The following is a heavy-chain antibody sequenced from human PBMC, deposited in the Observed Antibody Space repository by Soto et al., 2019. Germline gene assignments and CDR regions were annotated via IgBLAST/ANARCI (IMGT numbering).Heavy chain of an antibody. CDR3: ERHGSY. Sequence: QLQLQESGPGLVKPSETLSLTCSVSGVSISNTSYYWGWIRQPPGKGLEWVGTIYFSGSTFYNPSLKSRVTISIVTSKNHFSMRLGSVTDADTAVYYCERHGSYWGQGTLVTVSS. CDR2: IYFSGST. J-gene: IGHJ4*02. CDR1: GVSISNTSYY. V-gene: IGHV4-39*01.